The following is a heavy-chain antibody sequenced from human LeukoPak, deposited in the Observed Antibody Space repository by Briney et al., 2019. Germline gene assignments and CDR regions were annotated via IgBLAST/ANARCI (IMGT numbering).Heavy chain of an antibody. V-gene: IGHV4-38-2*02. J-gene: IGHJ4*02. Sequence: SETLSLTCTVSGYSISSTYYWGWIRQPPGKGLDWIGSIYHSGSTYYNPSLKSRVTISVDTSKNQFSLKLSSVTAADTAVYYCARLASGYDRAANGYWGQGTLVTVSS. CDR2: IYHSGST. CDR1: GYSISSTYY. D-gene: IGHD5-12*01. CDR3: ARLASGYDRAANGY.